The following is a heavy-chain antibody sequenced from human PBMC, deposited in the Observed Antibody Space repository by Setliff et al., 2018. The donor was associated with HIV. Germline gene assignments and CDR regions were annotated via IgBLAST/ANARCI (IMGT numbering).Heavy chain of an antibody. D-gene: IGHD1-1*01. J-gene: IGHJ3*02. CDR2: MYPNGRT. CDR1: GFSIGNFYY. V-gene: IGHV4-38-2*02. Sequence: SETLSLTCNVSGFSIGNFYYWGWVRQPPGKGLEWVGSMYPNGRTYYNPSVKSRVTISVDTSKNQFFLKLSSVTAADTAMYYCATPHREREDDAFDIWGQGTVVTVSS. CDR3: ATPHREREDDAFDI.